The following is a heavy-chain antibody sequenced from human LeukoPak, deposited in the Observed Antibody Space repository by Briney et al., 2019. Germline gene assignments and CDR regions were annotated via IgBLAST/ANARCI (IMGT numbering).Heavy chain of an antibody. CDR3: ARAPLLRFLEWLSNLDY. Sequence: GGSLRLSCAASGFPFSDYGMYWVRQAPGKGLEWVAVISYDGSNKYYADSVKGRFTISRDNSKNTLYLQMNSLRAEDTAVYYCARAPLLRFLEWLSNLDYWGQGTLVTVSS. CDR2: ISYDGSNK. J-gene: IGHJ4*02. V-gene: IGHV3-30*03. CDR1: GFPFSDYG. D-gene: IGHD3-3*01.